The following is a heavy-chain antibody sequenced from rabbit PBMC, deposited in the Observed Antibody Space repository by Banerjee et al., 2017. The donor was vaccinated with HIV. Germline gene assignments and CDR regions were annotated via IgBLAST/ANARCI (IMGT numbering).Heavy chain of an antibody. CDR1: GFSFSSDYD. D-gene: IGHD4-2*01. Sequence: QEQLVESGGGLVTLGGSLTLTCTASGFSFSSDYDISWVRQAPGKGLEWIGYIFIGNSDTHYACWAKGRFTISKASSTTVTLQMTSLTAADTATYFCARGTGGAGDGLNLWGPGTLVTVS. V-gene: IGHV1S45*01. J-gene: IGHJ4*01. CDR3: ARGTGGAGDGLNL. CDR2: IFIGNSDT.